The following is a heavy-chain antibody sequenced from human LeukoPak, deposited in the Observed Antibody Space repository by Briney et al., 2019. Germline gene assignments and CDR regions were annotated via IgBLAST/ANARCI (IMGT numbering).Heavy chain of an antibody. CDR3: ARDKGPELPKSMGVYYYGSYYYMDV. J-gene: IGHJ6*03. D-gene: IGHD3-10*01. Sequence: SSETLSLTCTVSGGSISSSSYYWDWIRQPPGKGLEWIGSISYSGSTYYNPSLKSRVTISVDKSKNQFSLKLSSVTAADTAVYYCARDKGPELPKSMGVYYYGSYYYMDVWGKGTTVTVSS. V-gene: IGHV4-39*07. CDR2: ISYSGST. CDR1: GGSISSSSYY.